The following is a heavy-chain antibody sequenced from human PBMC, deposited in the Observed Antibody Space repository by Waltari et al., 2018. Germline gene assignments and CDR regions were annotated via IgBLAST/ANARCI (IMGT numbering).Heavy chain of an antibody. Sequence: EVQLVESGGGLVQPGGSLRLSCAASGFTFSSYDMHWVRQATGKGLEWVSAIGTAGDTYYPGSVKGRFTISRENAKNSLYLQMNSLRAEDTAVYYCARAFTYYYGSGSLGFDYWGQGTLVTVSS. V-gene: IGHV3-13*01. CDR3: ARAFTYYYGSGSLGFDY. J-gene: IGHJ4*02. CDR1: GFTFSSYD. CDR2: IGTAGDT. D-gene: IGHD3-10*01.